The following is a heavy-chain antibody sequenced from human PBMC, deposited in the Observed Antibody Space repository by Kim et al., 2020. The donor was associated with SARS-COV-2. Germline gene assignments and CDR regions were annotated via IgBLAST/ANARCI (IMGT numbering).Heavy chain of an antibody. CDR3: ARGVFGVVIIPYYFYYMDV. J-gene: IGHJ6*03. CDR1: GGSVSSVDYS. V-gene: IGHV4-61*08. CDR2: IYNSGST. Sequence: SETLSLTCTVSGGSVSSVDYSWSWLLQPPGKGLEWIGYIYNSGSTKYNPSLKSRVTISVDTSRNQFSLRLTSVTAADTAVYYCARGVFGVVIIPYYFYYMDVWAKGTTVTVSS. D-gene: IGHD3-3*01.